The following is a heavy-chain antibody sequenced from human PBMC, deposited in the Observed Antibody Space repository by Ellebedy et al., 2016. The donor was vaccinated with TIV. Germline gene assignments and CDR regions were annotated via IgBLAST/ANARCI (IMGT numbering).Heavy chain of an antibody. CDR1: GFSLSTSGVG. CDR3: VHRPPYDEPYHHAFNI. J-gene: IGHJ3*02. CDR2: IYWDDGK. V-gene: IGHV2-5*02. Sequence: SGPTLVKPTQTLTLTCTFSGFSLSTSGVGVGWIRQPPGKAPEWLALIYWDDGKRYSPSLRNRVTITKDSSKNQVVLTMTNMGPVDTARYYCVHRPPYDEPYHHAFNIWGQGIMVTVSS. D-gene: IGHD5-12*01.